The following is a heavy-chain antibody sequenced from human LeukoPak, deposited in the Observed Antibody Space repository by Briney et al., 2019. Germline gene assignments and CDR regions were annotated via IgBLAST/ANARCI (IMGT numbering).Heavy chain of an antibody. CDR3: ARSAGKFHKIDY. CDR1: GYTFTSYY. J-gene: IGHJ4*02. Sequence: ASVKVSCKASGYTFTSYYMHWVREAPGQGLEWMGIINPSGGSTSYAQKFQGRVTMIRDTSTSTVYMELSSLRSEDTAVYYCARSAGKFHKIDYWGQGTLVTVSS. D-gene: IGHD2-21*01. V-gene: IGHV1-46*03. CDR2: INPSGGST.